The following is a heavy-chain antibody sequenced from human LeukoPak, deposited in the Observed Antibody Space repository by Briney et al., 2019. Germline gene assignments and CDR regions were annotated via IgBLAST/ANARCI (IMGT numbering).Heavy chain of an antibody. CDR3: ARGSCGPTSCCFYYYYYMDV. CDR2: MSPNSGNT. D-gene: IGHD2-2*01. J-gene: IGHJ6*03. CDR1: GYTFTSYD. Sequence: ASVKVSCKASGYTFTSYDINWVRQATGQGLEWMGWMSPNSGNTGYAQKFQGRVTMTRNTSISTAYMELSSLRSEDTAVYYCARGSCGPTSCCFYYYYYMDVWGKGTTVTVSS. V-gene: IGHV1-8*01.